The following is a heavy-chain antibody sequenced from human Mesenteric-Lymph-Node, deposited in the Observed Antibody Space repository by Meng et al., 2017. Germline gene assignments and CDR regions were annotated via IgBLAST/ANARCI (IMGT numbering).Heavy chain of an antibody. V-gene: IGHV4-39*01. CDR2: IYYSGST. D-gene: IGHD7-27*01. CDR3: ASPLGILGIVDL. Sequence: LRESGPGLVKPSETLSLTCTVSGGSISSSSYYWGWIRQPPGKGLEWIGSIYYSGSTYYNPSLKSRVTISVDTSKNQFSLKLSSVTAADTAVYYCASPLGILGIVDLWGRGTLVTVSS. CDR1: GGSISSSSYY. J-gene: IGHJ2*01.